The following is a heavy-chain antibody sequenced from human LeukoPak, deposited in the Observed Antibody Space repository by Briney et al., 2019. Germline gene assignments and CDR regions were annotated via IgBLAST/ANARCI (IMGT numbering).Heavy chain of an antibody. CDR1: GGSISSGGYY. J-gene: IGHJ4*02. D-gene: IGHD4-17*01. V-gene: IGHV4-31*03. CDR2: IYYSGST. Sequence: PSETLSLTCTVSGGSISSGGYYWSWIRQHPGKGLEWIGYIYYSGSTYYNPSLKSRVTISVDTSKNQFSLKLSSVTAADTAVYYRARVVENGDYGNRNFDYWGQGTLVTVSS. CDR3: ARVVENGDYGNRNFDY.